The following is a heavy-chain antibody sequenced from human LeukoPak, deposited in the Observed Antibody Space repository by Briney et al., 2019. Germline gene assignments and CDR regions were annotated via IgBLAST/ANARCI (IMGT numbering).Heavy chain of an antibody. J-gene: IGHJ5*02. CDR2: IYNSGST. CDR3: ARGRPDGSGSYYKFDP. V-gene: IGHV4-30-2*01. CDR1: DYSIRSGGYS. D-gene: IGHD3-10*01. Sequence: ASETLSLTCAVSDYSIRSGGYSWNWIRQPPGKGLEWIGYIYNSGSTNYNPSLKSRVTISVDMSKNQFSLKLTSVTAADTAVYYCARGRPDGSGSYYKFDPWGQGTLVTVSS.